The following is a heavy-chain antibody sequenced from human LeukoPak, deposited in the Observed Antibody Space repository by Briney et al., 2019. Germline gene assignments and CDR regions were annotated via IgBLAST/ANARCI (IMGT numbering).Heavy chain of an antibody. V-gene: IGHV3-30*02. CDR3: ARRGRRIKTSVVNGPDGIAGRSDDMYYFDS. D-gene: IGHD6-6*01. J-gene: IGHJ4*02. CDR1: GFTFSSYG. Sequence: GGSLRLSCSASGFTFSSYGMHWVRQAPGKGLEWVAFIRYDGSNKYYADSVKGRFTISRDNSKNTLYLQMNSLRAEDTAVYYCARRGRRIKTSVVNGPDGIAGRSDDMYYFDSWGQGTLITVSS. CDR2: IRYDGSNK.